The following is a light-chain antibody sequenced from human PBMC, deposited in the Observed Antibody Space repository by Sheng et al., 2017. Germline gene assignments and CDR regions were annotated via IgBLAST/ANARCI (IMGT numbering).Light chain of an antibody. CDR2: ENN. CDR1: SSNIGNNY. J-gene: IGLJ3*02. Sequence: QSVLTQPPSVSAAPGQKVTISCSGSSSNIGNNYVSWYQQLPGTAPKLLIYENNKRPSGIPDRFSGSKSGTSATLGISGLRSEDEAHYYCAAWDDSLSGPVFGGGTKLTVL. V-gene: IGLV1-51*02. CDR3: AAWDDSLSGPV.